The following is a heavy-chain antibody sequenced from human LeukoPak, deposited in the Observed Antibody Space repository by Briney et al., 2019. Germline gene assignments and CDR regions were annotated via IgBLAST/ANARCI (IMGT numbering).Heavy chain of an antibody. D-gene: IGHD3-16*01. CDR2: ISYDGSNK. CDR1: GFTFSNYG. J-gene: IGHJ4*02. CDR3: AKRNLGNIDY. Sequence: GGSLRLSCAASGFTFSNYGMHWVRHAPGKGLEWLAVISYDGSNKYYVDSVKGRFTISRDNSKNTLYLQMNSLRAEDTAVYYCAKRNLGNIDYWGQGTLVTVSS. V-gene: IGHV3-30*18.